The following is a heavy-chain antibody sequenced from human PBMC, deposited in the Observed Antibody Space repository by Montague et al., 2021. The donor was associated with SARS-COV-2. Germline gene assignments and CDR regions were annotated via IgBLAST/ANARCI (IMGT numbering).Heavy chain of an antibody. D-gene: IGHD6-13*01. V-gene: IGHV1-24*01. Sequence: SVKVSCKVSGYTLTELSMHWVRQAPGKGLEWMGGFDPEDGETIYAQKFQGRVTMTEDTSTDTAYMELSSLRSEDTAVYYCATAPVAAAGRWFDPWGQGTLVTVSS. J-gene: IGHJ5*02. CDR2: FDPEDGET. CDR3: ATAPVAAAGRWFDP. CDR1: GYTLTELS.